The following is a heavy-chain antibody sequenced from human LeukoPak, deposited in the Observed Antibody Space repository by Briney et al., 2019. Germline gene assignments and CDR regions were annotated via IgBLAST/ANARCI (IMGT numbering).Heavy chain of an antibody. Sequence: GGSLRPSCAASGFTVSINYMSWVRQAPGKGLEWVSVIYSGGSTYYADSVKGRFTISRDNSKNTLYLQMNSLRAEDTAVYYCARDLSFSGGYLEYWGQGTLVTVSS. V-gene: IGHV3-53*01. J-gene: IGHJ4*02. D-gene: IGHD3-10*01. CDR2: IYSGGST. CDR3: ARDLSFSGGYLEY. CDR1: GFTVSINY.